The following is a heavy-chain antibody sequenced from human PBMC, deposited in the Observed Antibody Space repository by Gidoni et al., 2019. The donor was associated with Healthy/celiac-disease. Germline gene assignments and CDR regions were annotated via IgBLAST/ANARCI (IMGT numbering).Heavy chain of an antibody. V-gene: IGHV3-20*04. D-gene: IGHD3-10*01. CDR3: ARPYGSGLGDAFDI. CDR1: GFTFDDYC. CDR2: INWNGGST. J-gene: IGHJ3*02. Sequence: EVQLVESGGGVVRPGGSLRLSCAASGFTFDDYCMSWVRQAPGQGLEWVSGINWNGGSTGYADFVKGRFTISRDNAKNSLYLQMNSLRAEDTALYYCARPYGSGLGDAFDIWGQGTMVTVSS.